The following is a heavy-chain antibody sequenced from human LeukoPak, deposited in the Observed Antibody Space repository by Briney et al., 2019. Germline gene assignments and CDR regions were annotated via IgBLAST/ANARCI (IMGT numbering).Heavy chain of an antibody. D-gene: IGHD6-13*01. CDR1: GFTFSSYS. V-gene: IGHV4-34*01. CDR3: ARGLSYSTRNWFDP. Sequence: GSLRLSCAASGFTFSSYSMNWVRQPPGKGLEWIGEINHSGSTNYNPSLKSRVTISVDTSKNQFSLKLSSVTAADTAVYYCARGLSYSTRNWFDPWGQGTLVTVSS. J-gene: IGHJ5*02. CDR2: INHSGST.